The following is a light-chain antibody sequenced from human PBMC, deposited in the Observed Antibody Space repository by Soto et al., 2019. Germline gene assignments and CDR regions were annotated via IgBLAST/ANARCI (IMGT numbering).Light chain of an antibody. CDR3: ATRDDGLSGDGV. CDR1: IGSNY. V-gene: IGLV1-47*01. J-gene: IGLJ3*02. Sequence: QPVLTQPPSASGTPGQRVTISCSGSIGSNYIYWYQQLPGTAPKLLIYKNNLRPSGVPDRFSGSRSGTSASLAISGLRSEDETDYYCATRDDGLSGDGVFGGGTKLTV. CDR2: KNN.